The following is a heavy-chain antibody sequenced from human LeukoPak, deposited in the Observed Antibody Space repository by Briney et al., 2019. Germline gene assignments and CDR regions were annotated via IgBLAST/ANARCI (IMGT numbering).Heavy chain of an antibody. CDR2: IYTSGST. D-gene: IGHD1-1*01. Sequence: SETLSLTCTVSGGSISSSSYYWGWIRQPPGKGLEWIGRIYTSGSTNYNPSLKSRVTMSVDTSKNQFSLKLSSVTAADTAVYYCAREKRSGAIDYWGQGTLVTVSS. J-gene: IGHJ4*02. CDR1: GGSISSSSYY. V-gene: IGHV4-39*07. CDR3: AREKRSGAIDY.